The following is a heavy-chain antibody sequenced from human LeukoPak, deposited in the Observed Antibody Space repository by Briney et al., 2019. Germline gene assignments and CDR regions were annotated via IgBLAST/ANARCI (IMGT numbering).Heavy chain of an antibody. D-gene: IGHD2-15*01. CDR1: GFTVSSNY. CDR3: ASEPLCSGGNCYRAADF. V-gene: IGHV3-53*01. Sequence: GGSLRLSCAASGFTVSSNYMSWVRQAPGKGLEWGSVIYSGGNTYYADSVKGRFTISRDNSKNTLYLQMNSLRAEDTAVYYCASEPLCSGGNCYRAADFWGQGTLVTVSS. CDR2: IYSGGNT. J-gene: IGHJ4*02.